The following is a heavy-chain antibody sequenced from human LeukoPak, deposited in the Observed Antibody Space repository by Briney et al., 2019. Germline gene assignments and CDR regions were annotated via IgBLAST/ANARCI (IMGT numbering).Heavy chain of an antibody. D-gene: IGHD2-2*02. CDR3: ARRLYMRSYYFDY. Sequence: SETLPLTCAVYGGSFSGYYWSWLPQPPAKGQGWVGEINNSGSTNYNPSLKSRVTISVDTSNNQFSLKMSSVTAADTAVYYCARRLYMRSYYFDYWGQGTLVTVSS. CDR2: INNSGST. CDR1: GGSFSGYY. J-gene: IGHJ4*02. V-gene: IGHV4-34*01.